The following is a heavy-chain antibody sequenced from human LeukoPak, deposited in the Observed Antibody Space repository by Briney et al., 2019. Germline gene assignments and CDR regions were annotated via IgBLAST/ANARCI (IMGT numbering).Heavy chain of an antibody. CDR1: GFTFSNNG. J-gene: IGHJ4*02. CDR2: ISDGGDTT. CDR3: VKTQGFFDH. Sequence: PGGSLRLSCAASGFTFSNNGMTRVRQAPGKGMEWVTGISDGGDTTYDAGSVKGRFTVSRDNSKNILYLQMNSLRAEDTAIYYCVKTQGFFDHWSQGSLVTVSS. V-gene: IGHV3-23*01.